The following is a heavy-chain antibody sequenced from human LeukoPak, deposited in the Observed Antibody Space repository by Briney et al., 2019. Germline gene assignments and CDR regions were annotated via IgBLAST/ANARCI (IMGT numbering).Heavy chain of an antibody. CDR2: ISGSGST. V-gene: IGHV3-23*01. J-gene: IGHJ4*02. CDR3: ARGITAFGVPGATYYFDY. CDR1: GFTFSSYA. D-gene: IGHD3-3*01. Sequence: PGGSPRLSCAASGFTFSSYAMSWVRQTPGKGLEWVSVISGSGSTYYADSVRGRFTVSRDNSKHTMSLQMNTLRAEDTAVYYCARGITAFGVPGATYYFDYWGQGTLVTVSS.